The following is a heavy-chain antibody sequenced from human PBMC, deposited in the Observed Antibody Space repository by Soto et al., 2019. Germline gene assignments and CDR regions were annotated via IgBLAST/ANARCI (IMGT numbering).Heavy chain of an antibody. D-gene: IGHD2-15*01. CDR1: GGSFSGYY. CDR3: ARGRRGYY. CDR2: INHSGST. Sequence: SETLSLTCAVYGGSFSGYYWSWIRQPPGKGLEWIGEINHSGSTNYNPSLKSRVTISVDTSKNQFSLKLSSVTAADTAVYYCARGRRGYYWGQGTLVTVSS. J-gene: IGHJ4*02. V-gene: IGHV4-34*01.